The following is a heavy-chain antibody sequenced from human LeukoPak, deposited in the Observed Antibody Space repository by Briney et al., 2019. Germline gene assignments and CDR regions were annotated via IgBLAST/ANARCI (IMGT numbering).Heavy chain of an antibody. CDR2: MNPNSGNT. CDR3: ARRSIFGVLNPFDI. Sequence: GASVKVSCKASGYTFTSYDINWVRQATGQGLEWMGWMNPNSGNTGYAQKFQGRVTMTRDMSTSTVYMELSSLRSEDTALYYCARRSIFGVLNPFDIWGQGTMVTVSS. D-gene: IGHD3-3*01. V-gene: IGHV1-8*02. CDR1: GYTFTSYD. J-gene: IGHJ3*02.